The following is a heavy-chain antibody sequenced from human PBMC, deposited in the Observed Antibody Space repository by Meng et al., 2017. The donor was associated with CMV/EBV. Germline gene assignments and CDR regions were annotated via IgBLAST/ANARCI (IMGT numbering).Heavy chain of an antibody. D-gene: IGHD2-2*02. V-gene: IGHV1-46*01. CDR2: INPSGGST. Sequence: ASVKVSCKASGYTFTSYYMHWVRQTPGQGLEWMGIINPSGGSTSYTQKLQGRVTMTRDTSTSTVYMELSSLRSEDTAVYYCARDPYCSSTSCYTGTPLNYGMDVWGQGTTVTVSS. CDR1: GYTFTSYY. CDR3: ARDPYCSSTSCYTGTPLNYGMDV. J-gene: IGHJ6*02.